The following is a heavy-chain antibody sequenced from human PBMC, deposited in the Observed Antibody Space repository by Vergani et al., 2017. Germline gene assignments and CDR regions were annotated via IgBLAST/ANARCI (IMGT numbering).Heavy chain of an antibody. CDR2: IYYSGST. J-gene: IGHJ6*03. CDR3: ARDRREYQLLRAPYYYYMDV. Sequence: QVQLQESGPGLVKPSQTLSLTCTVSGGSISSGGYYWSWIRQHPGKGLDWIGYIYYSGSTYYNPSLKSRVTISVDTSKNQFSLKLSSVTAADTAVYYCARDRREYQLLRAPYYYYMDVWGKGTTVTVSS. V-gene: IGHV4-31*03. CDR1: GGSISSGGYY. D-gene: IGHD2-2*01.